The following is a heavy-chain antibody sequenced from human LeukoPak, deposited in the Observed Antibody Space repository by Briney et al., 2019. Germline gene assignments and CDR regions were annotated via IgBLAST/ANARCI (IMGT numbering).Heavy chain of an antibody. J-gene: IGHJ5*02. CDR2: ISYDGSNK. CDR3: ARGPAYSNYDWFDP. CDR1: GLTFSSYG. V-gene: IGHV3-30*03. D-gene: IGHD4-11*01. Sequence: GGSLRLSCAASGLTFSSYGMHWVRQAPGKGLEWVAVISYDGSNKYYADSVKGRFTISRDNSKNTLYLQMNSLRAEDTAVYYCARGPAYSNYDWFDPWGQGTLVTVSS.